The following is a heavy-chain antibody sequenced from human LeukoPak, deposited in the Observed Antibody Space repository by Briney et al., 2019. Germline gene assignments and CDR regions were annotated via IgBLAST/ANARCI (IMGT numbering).Heavy chain of an antibody. Sequence: SVKVSCKASGGTFSSYAISWVRQAPGQGLEWMGGIIPIFGTANYAQKFQGRVTITADKSTSTAYMELSSLRSEDTAVYYCAKEYSSSSGFFGYWGQGTLVTVSS. V-gene: IGHV1-69*06. CDR1: GGTFSSYA. J-gene: IGHJ4*02. CDR3: AKEYSSSSGFFGY. D-gene: IGHD6-6*01. CDR2: IIPIFGTA.